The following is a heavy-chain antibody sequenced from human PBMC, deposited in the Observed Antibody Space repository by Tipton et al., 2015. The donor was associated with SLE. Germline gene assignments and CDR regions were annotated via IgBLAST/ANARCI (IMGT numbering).Heavy chain of an antibody. Sequence: SLRLSCAASGFTVSSNYMSWVRQAPGKGLEWVSVIYSGGSTYYADSVKGRFTISRDNSKNTVYLQMSSLRAEDTAVYYCARDWDTGSGWYYAFDIWGQGTMLTVSS. V-gene: IGHV3-66*01. CDR1: GFTVSSNY. J-gene: IGHJ3*02. CDR3: ARDWDTGSGWYYAFDI. D-gene: IGHD6-19*01. CDR2: IYSGGST.